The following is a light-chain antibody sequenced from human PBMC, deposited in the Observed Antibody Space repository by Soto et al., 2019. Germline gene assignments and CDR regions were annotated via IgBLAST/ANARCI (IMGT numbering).Light chain of an antibody. J-gene: IGLJ2*01. CDR1: SSNIGAGYD. CDR3: QSYDSSLSGFVV. V-gene: IGLV1-40*01. Sequence: QCVLTQPPSVSGAPGQRVTITCPGSSSNIGAGYDVHWYQQLPGTAPKLLIYGNSNRPSGVPDRFSGSKSGTSASLAITGLQAEDEADYYCQSYDSSLSGFVVFGGGTKVTVL. CDR2: GNS.